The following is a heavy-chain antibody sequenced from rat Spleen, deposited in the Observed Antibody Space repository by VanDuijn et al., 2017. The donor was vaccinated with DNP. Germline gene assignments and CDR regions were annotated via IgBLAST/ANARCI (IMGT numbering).Heavy chain of an antibody. D-gene: IGHD4-1*01. CDR3: ARLETGYYFDY. J-gene: IGHJ2*01. Sequence: EVQLVESGGGLVQPGRSLKLSCAASGFTFSDSYMAWVRQAPTKGLEWVEYISYDGGSHYYGDSVKGRFTISRDNAKSTLYLQMNSLRSEDMATYYCARLETGYYFDYWGQGVMVTVSS. V-gene: IGHV5-22*01. CDR2: ISYDGGSH. CDR1: GFTFSDSY.